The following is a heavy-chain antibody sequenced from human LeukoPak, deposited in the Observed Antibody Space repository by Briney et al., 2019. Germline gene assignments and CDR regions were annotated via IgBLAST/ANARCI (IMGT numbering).Heavy chain of an antibody. CDR3: ARDRGDGYNDY. Sequence: GGSLRLSCAASGFTFSSYNMNWGRQAPGKGLEWVSSISSSSSYIYYADSVKGRFTISRDNAKNSLYLQMNSLRAEDTAVYYCARDRGDGYNDYWGQGTLVTVSS. D-gene: IGHD5-24*01. CDR1: GFTFSSYN. CDR2: ISSSSSYI. J-gene: IGHJ4*02. V-gene: IGHV3-21*01.